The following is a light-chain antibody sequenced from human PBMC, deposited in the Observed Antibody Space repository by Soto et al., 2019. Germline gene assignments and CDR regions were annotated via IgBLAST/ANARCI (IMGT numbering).Light chain of an antibody. CDR3: QQYGSSPGWT. V-gene: IGKV3-20*01. Sequence: EIVLTQSPGTLSLSPGERATLSCRASQSVSSSYLAWYQQKPGQAPRLLIYGASSRATGIPDRFSGSGSGTDFTITISRLEPEDFAVYYCQQYGSSPGWTFGQGTKVEIK. J-gene: IGKJ1*01. CDR2: GAS. CDR1: QSVSSSY.